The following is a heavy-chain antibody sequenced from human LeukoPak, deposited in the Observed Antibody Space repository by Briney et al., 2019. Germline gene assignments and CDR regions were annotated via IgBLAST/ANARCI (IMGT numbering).Heavy chain of an antibody. CDR1: GFTFSSYA. CDR2: ISGSGGST. Sequence: GGSLRLSCAASGFTFSSYAMSGVRQAPGKGLECVSAISGSGGSTYYADSVKGRFTISRDNSKKTLYLQMNSLRAEDTAVYYCAKDHKYYDFWGGSTGEYYFDYWGQGTLVTVSS. V-gene: IGHV3-23*01. D-gene: IGHD3-3*01. CDR3: AKDHKYYDFWGGSTGEYYFDY. J-gene: IGHJ4*02.